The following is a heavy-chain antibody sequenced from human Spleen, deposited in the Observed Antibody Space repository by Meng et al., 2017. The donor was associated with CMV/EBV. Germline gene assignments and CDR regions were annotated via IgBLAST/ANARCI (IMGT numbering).Heavy chain of an antibody. Sequence: GSLRLSCTVSGGSVSSGSYYWSWIRQPPGKGLEWIGYIYYSGSTNYNPSLKSRLTMLVDTSKNQFSLKLSSVTAADTAVYYCARGYTSSWYWFESWGQGTLVTVSS. V-gene: IGHV4-61*01. CDR3: ARGYTSSWYWFES. J-gene: IGHJ5*01. CDR2: IYYSGST. D-gene: IGHD6-13*01. CDR1: GGSVSSGSYY.